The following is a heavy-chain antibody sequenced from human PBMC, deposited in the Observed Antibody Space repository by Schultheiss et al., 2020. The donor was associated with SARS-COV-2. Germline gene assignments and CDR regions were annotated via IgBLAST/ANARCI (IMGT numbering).Heavy chain of an antibody. J-gene: IGHJ6*02. V-gene: IGHV3-23*01. Sequence: GGSLRLSCAASGFTFSTYAMSWVRQAPGKGLEWVSAISGSGSITYYADSVKGRFTISRDNSKNTLYLQMNSLRAEDTAVYYCARGNFWSGYYGDYGMDVWGQGTTVTVSS. D-gene: IGHD3-3*01. CDR2: ISGSGSIT. CDR1: GFTFSTYA. CDR3: ARGNFWSGYYGDYGMDV.